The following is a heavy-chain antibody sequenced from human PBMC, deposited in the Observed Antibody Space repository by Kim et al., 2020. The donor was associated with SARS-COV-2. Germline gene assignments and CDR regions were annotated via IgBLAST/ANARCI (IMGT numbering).Heavy chain of an antibody. Sequence: GGSLRLSCAASGFAFTSYAMSWVRQAPGKGLEWVSTVAGSGQTTYYAESVQGRFVISRDNSNNTVFLQMSSLRGEDTAVYYCAKSIMITFGGVIAGDTFDIWGHGTMVTVSS. CDR3: AKSIMITFGGVIAGDTFDI. CDR1: GFAFTSYA. V-gene: IGHV3-23*01. D-gene: IGHD3-16*02. J-gene: IGHJ3*02. CDR2: VAGSGQTT.